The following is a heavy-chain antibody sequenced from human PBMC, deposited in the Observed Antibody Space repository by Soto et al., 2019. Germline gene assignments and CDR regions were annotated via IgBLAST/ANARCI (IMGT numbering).Heavy chain of an antibody. D-gene: IGHD4-17*01. V-gene: IGHV4-34*01. CDR2: INHSGST. CDR1: GGSFSGYY. CDR3: AFSYGDYGIFDY. Sequence: SETLSLTCAVYGGSFSGYYWSWIRQPPGKGLEWIGEINHSGSTNYNPSLKSRVTISVDTSKNQFSLKLSSVTAADTAVYYCAFSYGDYGIFDYWGQGTLVTVSS. J-gene: IGHJ4*02.